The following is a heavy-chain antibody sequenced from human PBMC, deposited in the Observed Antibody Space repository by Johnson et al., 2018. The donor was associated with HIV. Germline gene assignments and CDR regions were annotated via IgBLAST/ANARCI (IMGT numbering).Heavy chain of an antibody. D-gene: IGHD1-14*01. CDR2: ISSDGRHP. CDR1: GFTFRRYA. J-gene: IGHJ3*02. CDR3: AKIRTSGTGDALDI. V-gene: IGHV3-30-3*02. Sequence: QVQLVESGGGVVQPGRSLRLSCAASGFTFRRYAMHCVRQAPGQGLAWVSVISSDGRHPYSADSVKGRFTISRDNSKNTLYLQTTSLRAEDTAVYYCAKIRTSGTGDALDIWGQGTMVTVSS.